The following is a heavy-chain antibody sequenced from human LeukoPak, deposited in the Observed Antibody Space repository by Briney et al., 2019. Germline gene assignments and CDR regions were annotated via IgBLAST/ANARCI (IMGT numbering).Heavy chain of an antibody. CDR1: GYTFTSYG. CDR2: ISAYNGNT. CDR3: ARDEICSSTSCYNHYYYYMDV. V-gene: IGHV1-18*01. D-gene: IGHD2-2*02. J-gene: IGHJ6*03. Sequence: GASVKVSCKASGYTFTSYGISWVRQAPGQGLEWMGWISAYNGNTNYAQKLQGRVTMTTDTSTSTAYMELRSLRSDDTAVYYCARDEICSSTSCYNHYYYYMDVWGKGTTVTVSS.